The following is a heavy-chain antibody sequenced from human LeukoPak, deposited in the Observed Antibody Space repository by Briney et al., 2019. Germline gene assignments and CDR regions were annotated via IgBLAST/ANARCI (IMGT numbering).Heavy chain of an antibody. D-gene: IGHD2-2*01. CDR2: IIPIFGTA. CDR1: GGTFSSYA. V-gene: IGHV1-69*05. CDR3: ARGYCSSTSCYDYYYYMDV. Sequence: SVKVSCKASGGTFSSYAICWVRQAPGQGLEWMGRIIPIFGTANYAPKFQGRVTITTDESTSTAYMELSSLRSEDTAVYYCARGYCSSTSCYDYYYYMDVWGKGTTVTVSS. J-gene: IGHJ6*03.